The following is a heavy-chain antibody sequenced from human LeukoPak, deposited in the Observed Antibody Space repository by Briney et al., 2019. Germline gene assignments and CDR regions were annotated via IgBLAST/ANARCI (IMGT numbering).Heavy chain of an antibody. J-gene: IGHJ4*02. Sequence: ASVKVSCKASGYTFTDYYIHWVRQAPGQGLEWMGWISPNGGGTNYAQKFQGRVTVTRDTSINTAYMELSSLRSDDTALYYCAGGITGGDYWGQGTLVTVSS. CDR1: GYTFTDYY. V-gene: IGHV1-2*02. D-gene: IGHD1-14*01. CDR2: ISPNGGGT. CDR3: AGGITGGDY.